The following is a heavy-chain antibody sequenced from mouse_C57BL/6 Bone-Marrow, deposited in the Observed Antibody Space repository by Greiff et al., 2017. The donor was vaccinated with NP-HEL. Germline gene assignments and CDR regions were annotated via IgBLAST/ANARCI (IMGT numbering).Heavy chain of an antibody. J-gene: IGHJ1*03. D-gene: IGHD2-3*01. V-gene: IGHV5-6*02. CDR1: GFTFSSYG. CDR3: ARRGWLLWYFDV. Sequence: EVKLMESGGDLVKPGGSLKLSCAASGFTFSSYGMSWVRQTPDQRLEWVATISSGGSYTYYPDSVKGRFTISRDNAKNTLYLQMSSLKSEDTAMYYCARRGWLLWYFDVWGTGTTVTVSS. CDR2: ISSGGSYT.